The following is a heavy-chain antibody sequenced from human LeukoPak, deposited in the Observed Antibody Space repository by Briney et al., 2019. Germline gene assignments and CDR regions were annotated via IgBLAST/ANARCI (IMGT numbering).Heavy chain of an antibody. CDR2: ISESGAST. D-gene: IGHD2-21*02. J-gene: IGHJ4*02. Sequence: GGSLRLSCSVSAFTFNTFDNFAMNWVRQAPGKGLDWVAAISESGASTYYAASVKGRFTISRDNSKNTLYLQMNSLRAEDTAVYYCAKAPEVVVTAIPTDYWGQGTLVTVSS. CDR1: AFTFNTFDNFA. V-gene: IGHV3-23*01. CDR3: AKAPEVVVTAIPTDY.